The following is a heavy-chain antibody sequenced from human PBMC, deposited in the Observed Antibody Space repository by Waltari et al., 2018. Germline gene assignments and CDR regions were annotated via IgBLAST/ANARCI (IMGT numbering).Heavy chain of an antibody. J-gene: IGHJ6*04. D-gene: IGHD3-10*01. CDR3: ARDWLGPGGVPDV. V-gene: IGHV3-53*01. CDR1: GLAVRNNY. CDR2: IFSAGTT. Sequence: EMRLVESGGGLIQPGGSLRLSCAASGLAVRNNYLSWVSQAPGKGLEWVSLIFSAGTTYYADSVEGRFTISRDSSNNIVYLQMNNLRAEDTAVYYCARDWLGPGGVPDVWGKGTTVTVSS.